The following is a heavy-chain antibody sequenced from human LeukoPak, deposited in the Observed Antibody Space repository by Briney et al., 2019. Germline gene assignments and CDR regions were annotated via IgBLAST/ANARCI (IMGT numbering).Heavy chain of an antibody. CDR3: ARDLDDQGYSFGY. CDR1: GFTFSSYA. J-gene: IGHJ4*02. D-gene: IGHD5-18*01. V-gene: IGHV3-23*01. CDR2: ISGSGGST. Sequence: GGSLRLSCAASGFTFSSYAMSWVRQAPGKGLEWVSAISGSGGSTYYADSVKGRFTISRDNAKNSLYLQMNSLRAEDTAVYYCARDLDDQGYSFGYWGQGTLVTVSS.